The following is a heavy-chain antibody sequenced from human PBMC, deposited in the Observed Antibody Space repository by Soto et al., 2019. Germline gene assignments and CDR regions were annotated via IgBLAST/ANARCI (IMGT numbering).Heavy chain of an antibody. D-gene: IGHD2-2*01. V-gene: IGHV1-69*02. J-gene: IGHJ3*01. Sequence: QVHLVQSGAEVKKPGSSVKVSCKAAGGTFSTYTLNWVRQAPGQGLEWMGRIIPMLTVRNSAQKFQGRVTLTADKSTSTAFMELTSLRSDDTAVYYCSIGSWSAETFDVWGQGTMVTVSS. CDR3: SIGSWSAETFDV. CDR2: IIPMLTVR. CDR1: GGTFSTYT.